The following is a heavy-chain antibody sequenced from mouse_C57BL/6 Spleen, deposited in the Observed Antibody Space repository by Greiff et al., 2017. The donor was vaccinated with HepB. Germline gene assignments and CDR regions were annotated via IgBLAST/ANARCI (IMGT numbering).Heavy chain of an antibody. CDR1: GFTFSSYA. D-gene: IGHD2-5*01. Sequence: EVKLMESGGGLVKPGGSLKLSCAASGFTFSSYAMSWVRQTPEKRLEWVATISDGGSYTYYPDNVKGRFTISRDNAKNNLYLQMSHLKSEDTAMYYCAREGYSNLYYAMDYWGQGTSVTVSS. CDR3: AREGYSNLYYAMDY. V-gene: IGHV5-4*01. CDR2: ISDGGSYT. J-gene: IGHJ4*01.